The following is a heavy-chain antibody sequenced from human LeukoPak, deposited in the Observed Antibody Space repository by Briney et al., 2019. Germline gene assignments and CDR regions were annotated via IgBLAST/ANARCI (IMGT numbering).Heavy chain of an antibody. D-gene: IGHD6-13*01. Sequence: GGSLRLFCAASGLIFRNYAMSWVRQAPGKGLELVPAISGRGADTYYADSVKGRFTISRDNSKNTLFLQLSSLRAEDTAVYYCAKCLAEPGTCYFDYWGQRTLVTVSS. CDR3: AKCLAEPGTCYFDY. CDR2: ISGRGADT. J-gene: IGHJ4*02. V-gene: IGHV3-23*01. CDR1: GLIFRNYA.